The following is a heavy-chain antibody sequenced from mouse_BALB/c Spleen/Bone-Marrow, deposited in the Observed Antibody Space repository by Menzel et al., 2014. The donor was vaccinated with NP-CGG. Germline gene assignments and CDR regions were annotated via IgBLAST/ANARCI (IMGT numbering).Heavy chain of an antibody. J-gene: IGHJ4*01. CDR2: ISYSSST. Sequence: EVQLQESGPGLVKPSQSLSLTCTVTGYSITSDYACNWIRFQGNKLEWMGYISYSSSTNYNPSLKSRISITRDTSKNQFFLQLNPVTAEDTATYYCARWDYGDYAMDYWGQGTSVTVSS. V-gene: IGHV3-2*02. D-gene: IGHD1-2*01. CDR1: GYSITSDYA. CDR3: ARWDYGDYAMDY.